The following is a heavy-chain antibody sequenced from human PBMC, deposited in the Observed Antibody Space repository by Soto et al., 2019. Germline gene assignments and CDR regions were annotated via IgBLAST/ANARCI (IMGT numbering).Heavy chain of an antibody. J-gene: IGHJ5*02. V-gene: IGHV3-7*05. Sequence: EVQLVESGGGLVQPGGSLRLSCVASGFTFSNYWMTWVRQAQGKGLEWVANIKQDGSVKWYVDSVKGRLTVSRDNGENKLYLQMNSLRAEDTAVYYCARVRYYHDVSGYRWFDPWGQGTLVTVSS. CDR2: IKQDGSVK. CDR3: ARVRYYHDVSGYRWFDP. CDR1: GFTFSNYW. D-gene: IGHD3-22*01.